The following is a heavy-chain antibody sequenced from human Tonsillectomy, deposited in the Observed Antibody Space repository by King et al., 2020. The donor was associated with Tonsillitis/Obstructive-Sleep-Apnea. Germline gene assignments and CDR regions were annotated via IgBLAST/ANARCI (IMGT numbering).Heavy chain of an antibody. CDR3: SGCYVPYYYYMDV. CDR1: GGTFSSYA. Sequence: QLVQSGAEVKKPGSSVKVSCKASGGTFSSYAISWVRQAPGPGLEWMGGIIPIFCSANYAQKFQGRVTITADESTSTAYMELSSLRSEDTAVYYCSGCYVPYYYYMDVWGKGTTVTVSS. J-gene: IGHJ6*03. D-gene: IGHD2-2*01. V-gene: IGHV1-69*12. CDR2: IIPIFCSA.